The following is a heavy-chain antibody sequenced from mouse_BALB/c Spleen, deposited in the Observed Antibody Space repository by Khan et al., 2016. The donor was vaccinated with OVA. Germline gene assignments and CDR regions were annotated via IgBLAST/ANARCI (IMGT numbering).Heavy chain of an antibody. CDR1: GFSLTNYG. J-gene: IGHJ4*01. V-gene: IGHV2-6*02. Sequence: QVQLKESGPGLVAPSQSLSITCTVSGFSLTNYGVHWVRQPPGKGLEWLVVIWSDGYTTYNSALKSRLSISKDNSKSQVFLKMNSLQTDDTSMYYCARNTFYYTMDYWGQGTSVTVSS. CDR2: IWSDGYT. CDR3: ARNTFYYTMDY.